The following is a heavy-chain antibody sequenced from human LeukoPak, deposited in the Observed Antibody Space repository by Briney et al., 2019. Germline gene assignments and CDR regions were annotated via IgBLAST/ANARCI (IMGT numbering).Heavy chain of an antibody. CDR3: SVVVVAATASDLFADY. CDR1: GYTFTSYY. Sequence: ASVKVSCKASGYTFTSYYMHWVRQAPGQGLEWMGWINPNSGGTNYAQKFQGRVTMTRDTSISTAYMELSRLRSDDTAVYYCSVVVVAATASDLFADYWGQGTLVTVSS. J-gene: IGHJ4*02. D-gene: IGHD2-15*01. CDR2: INPNSGGT. V-gene: IGHV1-2*02.